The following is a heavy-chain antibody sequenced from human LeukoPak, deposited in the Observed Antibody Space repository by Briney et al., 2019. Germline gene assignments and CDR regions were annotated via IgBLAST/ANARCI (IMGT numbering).Heavy chain of an antibody. J-gene: IGHJ4*02. D-gene: IGHD6-13*01. CDR3: AKDGPDNYSSSWYTYFDY. V-gene: IGHV3-9*01. CDR1: GFTFDDYA. Sequence: GGSLRLSCAASGFTFDDYAMHWVRHAPGKGLEWVSGISWNSGSIGYADSVRGRLTSSRDNAKNSLYLQMNSLRAEDTALYYCAKDGPDNYSSSWYTYFDYWGQGTLVTVSS. CDR2: ISWNSGSI.